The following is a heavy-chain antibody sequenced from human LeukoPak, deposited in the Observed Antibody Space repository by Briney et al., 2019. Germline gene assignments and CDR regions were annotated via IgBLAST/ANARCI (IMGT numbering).Heavy chain of an antibody. CDR1: GGSFSGYY. Sequence: PSETLSLTCAVYGGSFSGYYWSWIRQPPAQGLECIGEINHSGSTNHNPSLKSRVTISVDTSKNQFSLKLSSVTAADTAVYYCARDRDTYYDILTGYLRNWFDPWGQGTLITVSS. CDR3: ARDRDTYYDILTGYLRNWFDP. V-gene: IGHV4-34*01. D-gene: IGHD3-9*01. CDR2: INHSGST. J-gene: IGHJ5*02.